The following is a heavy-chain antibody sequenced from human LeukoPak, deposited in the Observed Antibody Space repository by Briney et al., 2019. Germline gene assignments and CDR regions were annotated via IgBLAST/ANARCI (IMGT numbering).Heavy chain of an antibody. J-gene: IGHJ4*02. V-gene: IGHV4-39*01. D-gene: IGHD7-27*01. CDR3: ARRPGAAPRSGLYYFDY. CDR1: GGSMSSSSYY. Sequence: PSETLSLTCTVSGGSMSSSSYYWGWIRQPPGKGLEWIGSIYYSGSTYYNPSLKSRVTISVDTSKNQFSLKLSSVTAADTAVYYCARRPGAAPRSGLYYFDYWGQGTLVTVSS. CDR2: IYYSGST.